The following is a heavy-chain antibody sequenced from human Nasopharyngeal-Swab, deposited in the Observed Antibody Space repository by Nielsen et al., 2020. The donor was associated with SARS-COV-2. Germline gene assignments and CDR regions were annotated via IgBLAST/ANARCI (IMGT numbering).Heavy chain of an antibody. J-gene: IGHJ4*02. CDR2: ISYDGSNK. D-gene: IGHD3-9*01. CDR3: AATLIFDWLPIDY. Sequence: GESLKISCAASGFTFSSYGMHWVRQAPGKGLEWVAVISYDGSNKYYADSVKGRFTISRDNSKNTLYLQMNSLRAEDTAVYYCAATLIFDWLPIDYWGQGTLVTVSP. V-gene: IGHV3-30*03. CDR1: GFTFSSYG.